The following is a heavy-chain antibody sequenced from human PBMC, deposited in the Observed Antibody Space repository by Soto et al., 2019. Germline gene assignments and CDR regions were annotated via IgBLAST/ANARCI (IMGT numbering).Heavy chain of an antibody. CDR3: ARGGAGYCSGGSGGLDY. Sequence: SETLSLTCAVSGGSISSGGYSWSWIRQPPGKGMEWIGYIYHSGSTYYNPSLKSRVTISVDRSKNQFSLKLSSVTAADTAVYYCARGGAGYCSGGSGGLDYLGQGTLVTVSS. CDR2: IYHSGST. CDR1: GGSISSGGYS. J-gene: IGHJ4*02. V-gene: IGHV4-30-2*01. D-gene: IGHD2-15*01.